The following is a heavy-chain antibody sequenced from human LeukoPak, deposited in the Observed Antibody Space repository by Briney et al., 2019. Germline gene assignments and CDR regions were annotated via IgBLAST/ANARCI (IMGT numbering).Heavy chain of an antibody. CDR3: AKDIQLST. J-gene: IGHJ3*01. V-gene: IGHV3-23*01. CDR2: IGASGEST. Sequence: PGGSLRLSCAASGFTFSVAAMTWCRQAPGEGLEWCSLIGASGESTYYADSVKGRFTISRDNSKNTLSQQMNSLRVEDTAMYFCAKDIQLSTWGLGTMVTVSS. D-gene: IGHD5-24*01. CDR1: GFTFSVAA.